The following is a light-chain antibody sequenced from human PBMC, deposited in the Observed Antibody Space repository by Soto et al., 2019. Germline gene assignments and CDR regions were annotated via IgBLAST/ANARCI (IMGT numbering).Light chain of an antibody. Sequence: EIVLTQSPATLSLARWERASLSCRASQSLTSSYLAWYQQKPGQAPRLLIYGASSRATGIPDRFSGTGSETDFTLTISRLEPEDFAVYYCQQYDNSPITFGQGTRLEIK. CDR2: GAS. V-gene: IGKV3-20*01. CDR3: QQYDNSPIT. CDR1: QSLTSSY. J-gene: IGKJ5*01.